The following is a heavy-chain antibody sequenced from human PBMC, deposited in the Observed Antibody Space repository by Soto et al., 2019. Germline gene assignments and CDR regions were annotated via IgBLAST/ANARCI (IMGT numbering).Heavy chain of an antibody. V-gene: IGHV3-30*18. D-gene: IGHD6-13*01. CDR2: ISYDGSNK. CDR3: AKHPRSWQGSEY. J-gene: IGHJ4*02. Sequence: QVQLVEYGGGEVQPGRSLRLSCAASGFTFSSYGTHWVRQAPGKGLEWVAVISYDGSNKYYADSVKGRFTISRDNSRNTLYLQMNSLRAEDTAVYYCAKHPRSWQGSEYWGQGTLVTVSS. CDR1: GFTFSSYG.